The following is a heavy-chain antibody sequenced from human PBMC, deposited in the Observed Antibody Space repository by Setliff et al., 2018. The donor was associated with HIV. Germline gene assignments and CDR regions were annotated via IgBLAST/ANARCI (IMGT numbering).Heavy chain of an antibody. V-gene: IGHV4-61*09. CDR3: VRGYCSSTTCYDDYYYMDV. J-gene: IGHJ6*03. D-gene: IGHD2-2*01. CDR1: GGSISSGSYY. Sequence: SETLSLTCTVSGGSISSGSYYWSWIRQPAGKGLEWIGHIHTSGSTNYNPSLKSRVTISVDTSKNQFFLKLSSVTAADTAVYYCVRGYCSSTTCYDDYYYMDVWGKGSTVTVSS. CDR2: IHTSGST.